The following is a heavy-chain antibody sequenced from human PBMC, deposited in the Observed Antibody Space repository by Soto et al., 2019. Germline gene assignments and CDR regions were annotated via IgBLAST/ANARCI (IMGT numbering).Heavy chain of an antibody. CDR1: GGSISSSSYY. CDR2: IYYSGST. Sequence: SETLSLTCTVSGGSISSSSYYWGWIRQPPGKGLEWIGSIYYSGSTYYNQSLKSRVTISVDTSKNQFSLKLSSVTAADTAVYYCARDRGTYYDILTGYVGYYGMDVWGQGTTVTVSS. J-gene: IGHJ6*02. CDR3: ARDRGTYYDILTGYVGYYGMDV. V-gene: IGHV4-39*07. D-gene: IGHD3-9*01.